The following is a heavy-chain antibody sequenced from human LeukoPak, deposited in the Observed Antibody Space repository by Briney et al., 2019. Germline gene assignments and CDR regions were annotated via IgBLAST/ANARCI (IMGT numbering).Heavy chain of an antibody. CDR3: ASSSYPDIMITFGGAPDY. CDR1: GFTFSSYA. CDR2: ISYDGSNK. V-gene: IGHV3-30-3*01. Sequence: GGSLRLSCAASGFTFSSYAMHWVRQAPGKGLEWVAVISYDGSNKYYEDSVKGRFTISRDNSKNTLHLQMNSLRAEDTAVYYCASSSYPDIMITFGGAPDYWGQGTLVTVSS. J-gene: IGHJ4*02. D-gene: IGHD3-16*01.